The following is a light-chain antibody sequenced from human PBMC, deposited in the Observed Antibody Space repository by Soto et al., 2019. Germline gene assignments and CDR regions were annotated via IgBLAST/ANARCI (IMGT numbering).Light chain of an antibody. CDR3: SSYAGSNNYV. CDR2: EVS. CDR1: SSDVGAHNF. V-gene: IGLV2-8*01. J-gene: IGLJ1*01. Sequence: QSALTQPPSASGSPGQSVTISCTGTSSDVGAHNFVSWHQQRPGKAPKLMIYEVSKRPSGVPDRFSGSRSGNTASLTVSGLQAEDEADYYCSSYAGSNNYVFGTGTKVTVL.